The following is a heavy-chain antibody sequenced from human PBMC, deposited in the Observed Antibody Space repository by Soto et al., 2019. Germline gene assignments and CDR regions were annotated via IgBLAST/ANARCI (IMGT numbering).Heavy chain of an antibody. CDR1: GFAFSNYD. CDR2: ISYDGSNK. CDR3: AKIYSYGYSFFDY. Sequence: ESGGGVVQPGRSLRLSCAASGFAFSNYDMHWVRQAPGKGLEWVALISYDGSNKYYADSVKGRFTISRDNSKNTLYLQMNSLRAEDTAVYSCAKIYSYGYSFFDYWGQGTLVTVSS. D-gene: IGHD5-18*01. V-gene: IGHV3-30*18. J-gene: IGHJ4*02.